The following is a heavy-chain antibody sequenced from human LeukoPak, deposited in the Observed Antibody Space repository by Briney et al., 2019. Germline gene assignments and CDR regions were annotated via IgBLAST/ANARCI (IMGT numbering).Heavy chain of an antibody. D-gene: IGHD3-10*01. Sequence: PSETLSLTCTVSGYSISRGYYWGWIRQPPGKGLEWIGSVYHSGNTYYNPSLKSRVTILVDKSKNQFSLKLNSVTAADTAVYYCARHGSGSYPYYFDFWGQGTLVTVSS. V-gene: IGHV4-38-2*02. J-gene: IGHJ4*02. CDR2: VYHSGNT. CDR1: GYSISRGYY. CDR3: ARHGSGSYPYYFDF.